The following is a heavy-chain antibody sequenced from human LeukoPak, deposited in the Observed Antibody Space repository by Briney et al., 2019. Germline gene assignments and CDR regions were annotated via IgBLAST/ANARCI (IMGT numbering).Heavy chain of an antibody. V-gene: IGHV1-69*05. D-gene: IGHD3-22*01. CDR1: GGTFSSYA. CDR2: IIPIFGTA. J-gene: IGHJ5*02. CDR3: ARARSPSSGYLLRDHNWFDP. Sequence: ASVKVSCKASGGTFSSYAISWVRQAPGQGLEWMGGIIPIFGTANYAQKFQGRVTITTDESTSTAYMELSSLRSEDSVVYYCARARSPSSGYLLRDHNWFDPWGQGTLVTVSS.